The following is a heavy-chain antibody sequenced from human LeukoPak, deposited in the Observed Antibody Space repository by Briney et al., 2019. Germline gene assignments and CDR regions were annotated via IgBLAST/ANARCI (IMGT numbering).Heavy chain of an antibody. D-gene: IGHD2-15*01. V-gene: IGHV4-59*01. CDR3: AREYCSGGSCYEGWFDP. J-gene: IGHJ5*02. CDR1: GGSISSYY. Sequence: TSETLSLACTVSGGSISSYYWSWIRQPPGKGLEWIGYIYYSGSTNYNPSLKSRVTISVDTSKNQFSLKLSSVTAADTAVYYCAREYCSGGSCYEGWFDPWGQGTLVTVSS. CDR2: IYYSGST.